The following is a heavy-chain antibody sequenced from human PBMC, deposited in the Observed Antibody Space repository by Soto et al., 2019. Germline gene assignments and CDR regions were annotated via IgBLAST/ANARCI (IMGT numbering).Heavy chain of an antibody. CDR3: AKDQGSSWYEIDY. J-gene: IGHJ4*02. CDR2: IWYDGSNK. V-gene: IGHV3-33*06. CDR1: GFTFSSYG. Sequence: GSLRLSXAASGFTFSSYGMHWVRQAPGKGLEWVAVIWYDGSNKYYADSVKGRFTISRDNSKNTLYLQMNSLRAEDTAVYYCAKDQGSSWYEIDYWGQGTLVTVSS. D-gene: IGHD6-13*01.